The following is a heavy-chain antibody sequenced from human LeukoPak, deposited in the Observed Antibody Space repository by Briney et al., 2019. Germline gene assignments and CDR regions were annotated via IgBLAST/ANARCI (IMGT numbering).Heavy chain of an antibody. D-gene: IGHD1-26*01. J-gene: IGHJ4*02. CDR1: GYTLTELS. CDR3: ATVGATSHSL. Sequence: RAPVKVSCKVSGYTLTELSMHWVRQAPGKGLEWMGGFDPEDGETIYAQKFQGRVTMTEDTSTDTAYMELSSLRSEDTAVYYCATVGATSHSLWGQGTLVTVSS. CDR2: FDPEDGET. V-gene: IGHV1-24*01.